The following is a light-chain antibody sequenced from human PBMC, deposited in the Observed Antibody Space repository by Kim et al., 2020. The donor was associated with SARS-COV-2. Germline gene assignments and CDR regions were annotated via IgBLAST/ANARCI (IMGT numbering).Light chain of an antibody. CDR2: DAS. Sequence: LCPRDSAPLAARASQSVTRYFAWYQQKPAQAPRRLFYDASNTATGIPARFRGSGSGTDFTLPIRSLEPEDFAVYYCQQRSNWPYTFGQGTKLEI. CDR1: QSVTRY. J-gene: IGKJ2*01. V-gene: IGKV3-11*01. CDR3: QQRSNWPYT.